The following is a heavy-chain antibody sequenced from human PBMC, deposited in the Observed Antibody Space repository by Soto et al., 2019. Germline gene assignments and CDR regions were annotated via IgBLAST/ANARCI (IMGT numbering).Heavy chain of an antibody. CDR1: GGYISSYY. D-gene: IGHD4-17*01. V-gene: IGHV4-59*01. CDR2: IHYSGST. J-gene: IGHJ4*02. CDR3: ARDNPFAVTTS. Sequence: SETLSLTCTVSGGYISSYYWSWIRQPPGKGLEWIGYIHYSGSTNYNPSLQSRVTISVDTSKNQFSLKLSSVTAADTAVYYCARDNPFAVTTSWGQGTLVTVSS.